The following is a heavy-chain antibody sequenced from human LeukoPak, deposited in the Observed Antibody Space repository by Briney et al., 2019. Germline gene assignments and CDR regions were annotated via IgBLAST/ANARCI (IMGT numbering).Heavy chain of an antibody. CDR3: AREVEYYDSSGYRPHAFDI. J-gene: IGHJ3*02. D-gene: IGHD3-22*01. CDR2: ISYSGGT. Sequence: KSSETLSLTCTVSDGSIINNNHYWGWTRQPPGKGLEWIWSISYSGGTAYNPSLRSRVTISVDTSKNQFSLKVNSVTAADTAVYYCAREVEYYDSSGYRPHAFDIWGQGTLVTVSS. V-gene: IGHV4-39*02. CDR1: DGSIINNNHY.